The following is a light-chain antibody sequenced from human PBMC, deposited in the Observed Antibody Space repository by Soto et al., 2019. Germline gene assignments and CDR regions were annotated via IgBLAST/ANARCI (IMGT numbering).Light chain of an antibody. CDR2: AAS. Sequence: EIVLTQSPDTLSLSPGERATLFCRASQTLSINSLAWYQQKPGQAPRLLIYAASTRDTGIPDRFNGSGSGTDFALTISGLQPEDCATYYCQQTDSFPRTFGQGTKVEIK. V-gene: IGKV3-20*01. CDR1: QTLSINS. CDR3: QQTDSFPRT. J-gene: IGKJ1*01.